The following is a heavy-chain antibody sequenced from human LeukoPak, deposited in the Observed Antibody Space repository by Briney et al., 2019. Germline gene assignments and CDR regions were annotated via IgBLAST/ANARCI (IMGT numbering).Heavy chain of an antibody. CDR3: ARAIAAAGTEYFDY. CDR1: GYTFTGYY. J-gene: IGHJ4*02. CDR2: INPNSGGT. V-gene: IGHV1-2*02. D-gene: IGHD6-13*01. Sequence: GASVKVSCKASGYTFTGYYMHWVRQAPGQGLEWMGWINPNSGGTNYAQKFQGRVTMTRDTSISTAYMELSRLRSDDTAVYYCARAIAAAGTEYFDYWGQGTLVTVSS.